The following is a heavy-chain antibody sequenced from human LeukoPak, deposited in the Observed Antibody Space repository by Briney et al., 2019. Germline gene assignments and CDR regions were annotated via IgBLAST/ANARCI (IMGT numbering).Heavy chain of an antibody. D-gene: IGHD1-26*01. Sequence: GGSLRLPCAASGFTFSSYGMHWVRQAPGKGLEWVAVIWYDGSNENYADSVKGRFTISRDNSKKTMYLQMNSLRAEDTAVYYCARQGIVGAKRGGWFDYWGQGTLVTVSS. CDR3: ARQGIVGAKRGGWFDY. J-gene: IGHJ4*02. V-gene: IGHV3-33*01. CDR2: IWYDGSNE. CDR1: GFTFSSYG.